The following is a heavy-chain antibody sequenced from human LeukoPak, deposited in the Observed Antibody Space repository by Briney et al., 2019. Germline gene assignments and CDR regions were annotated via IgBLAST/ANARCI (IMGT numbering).Heavy chain of an antibody. CDR1: GFTFRDSW. CDR3: TKALDF. Sequence: GGSLRLSCAASGFTFRDSWMDWVRQAPGKGLEWVANISQDGSETYYVDSAKGRFTISRDNAKNSLYLQMDSLRVEDTAMYYCTKALDFWGQGTLVTVSS. V-gene: IGHV3-7*01. CDR2: ISQDGSET. J-gene: IGHJ4*02.